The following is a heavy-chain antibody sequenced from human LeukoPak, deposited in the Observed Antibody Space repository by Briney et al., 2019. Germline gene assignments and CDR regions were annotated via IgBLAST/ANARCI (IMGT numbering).Heavy chain of an antibody. Sequence: SETLSLTCAVSGGSISSSNWWSWVRQPPGKGLEWIGEIYHSGSTNYNPSLKSRVTISVDKSKNQFSLKLSSVTAADTAVYYCARDQVAPYSSGWPAKFDPWGQGTLVTVSS. CDR1: GGSISSSNW. J-gene: IGHJ5*02. CDR3: ARDQVAPYSSGWPAKFDP. D-gene: IGHD6-19*01. V-gene: IGHV4-4*02. CDR2: IYHSGST.